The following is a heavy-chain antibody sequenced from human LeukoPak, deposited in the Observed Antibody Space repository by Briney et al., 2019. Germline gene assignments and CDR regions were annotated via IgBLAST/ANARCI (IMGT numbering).Heavy chain of an antibody. J-gene: IGHJ3*02. CDR3: AKSNGYGLVDI. CDR2: IFYSGST. CDR1: GFTFSSYA. V-gene: IGHV4-38-2*01. Sequence: GSLRLSCAASGFTFSSYAMSWVRQPPGKGLEWIGNIFYSGSTYYSPSIRSRVTISLDTSRNQFSLKLNSVTAADTAVYYCAKSNGYGLVDIWGQGTMVTVSS. D-gene: IGHD3-10*01.